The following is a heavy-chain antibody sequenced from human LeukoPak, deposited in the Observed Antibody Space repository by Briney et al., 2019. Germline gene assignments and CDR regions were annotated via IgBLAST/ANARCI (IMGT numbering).Heavy chain of an antibody. Sequence: GGSLRLSCAASGFSFSSYWMHWVRQAPGKGLVWVSRINSDGSSTNYAASVEGRFTISRDNATNTLYLQMNSLRAEDTAVYYCSRGYYGSGNYLVDYWGQGTLVTVSS. CDR1: GFSFSSYW. D-gene: IGHD3-10*01. J-gene: IGHJ4*02. CDR2: INSDGSST. V-gene: IGHV3-74*01. CDR3: SRGYYGSGNYLVDY.